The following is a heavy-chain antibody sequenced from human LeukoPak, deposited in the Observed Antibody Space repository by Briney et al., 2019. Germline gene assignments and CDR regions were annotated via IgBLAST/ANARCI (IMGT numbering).Heavy chain of an antibody. Sequence: ASVKVSCKASGYTFIDYHLHWVRQAPGQGLEWMGWISAYNGNTNYAQKLQGRVTMTTDTSTSTAYMELRSLRSDDTAVYYCARVPVRYDILTGYYSDYWGQGTLVTVSS. J-gene: IGHJ4*02. CDR2: ISAYNGNT. CDR1: GYTFIDYH. D-gene: IGHD3-9*01. V-gene: IGHV1-18*04. CDR3: ARVPVRYDILTGYYSDY.